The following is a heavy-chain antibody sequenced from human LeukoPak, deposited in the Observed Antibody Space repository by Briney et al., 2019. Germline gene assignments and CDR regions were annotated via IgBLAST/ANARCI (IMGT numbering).Heavy chain of an antibody. CDR3: AKDRRWELLEYYFDY. D-gene: IGHD1-26*01. J-gene: IGHJ4*02. CDR1: GFTFSSYG. Sequence: GGSLRLSCAASGFTFSSYGMHWVRQAPGKGLEWVAVISYDGSNKYYADSVKGRFTISRDNSKNTLYLQMNSLRAEDTAVYYCAKDRRWELLEYYFDYWGQGTLVTVSS. CDR2: ISYDGSNK. V-gene: IGHV3-30*18.